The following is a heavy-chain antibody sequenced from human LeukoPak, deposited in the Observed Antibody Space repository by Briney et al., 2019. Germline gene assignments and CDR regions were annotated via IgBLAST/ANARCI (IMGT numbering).Heavy chain of an antibody. V-gene: IGHV4-59*08. Sequence: KSSETLSLTCSVSGGSISSLYRSWLRQPPGKGLEGIGYIYYTGSTNYNPSLKSRVTMFVDMSKDQFSLRMSSVTAADTAVYYCARHRAYSSSSPFDYWGQGTLVTVSS. CDR2: IYYTGST. CDR3: ARHRAYSSSSPFDY. D-gene: IGHD6-6*01. J-gene: IGHJ4*02. CDR1: GGSISSLY.